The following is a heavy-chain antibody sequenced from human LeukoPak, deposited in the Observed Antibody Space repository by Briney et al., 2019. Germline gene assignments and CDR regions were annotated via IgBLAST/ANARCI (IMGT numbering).Heavy chain of an antibody. Sequence: PSETLSLTCTVSGGSISSYYWSWIRQPPGKGLEWIGYIYYSGSTNYNPSLKSRVTISVDTSKNQFSLKLSSVTAADTAVYYCARVDPRDYYYYYYMEVWGKGTTVTVSS. CDR3: ARVDPRDYYYYYYMEV. CDR2: IYYSGST. V-gene: IGHV4-59*01. CDR1: GGSISSYY. J-gene: IGHJ6*03.